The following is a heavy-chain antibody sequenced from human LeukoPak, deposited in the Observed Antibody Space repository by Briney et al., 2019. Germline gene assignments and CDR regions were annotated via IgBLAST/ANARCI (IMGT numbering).Heavy chain of an antibody. Sequence: GGSLRLSCATSGLHFSGTAMSWVRQAPGKGLEWVSAISHDGMNAYYADSVKGRFTISRDNSKKTVSLEMSSLTAADTGVYYCAKDGAQYSSGPECDPRGQGALVTVSP. D-gene: IGHD6-19*01. J-gene: IGHJ5*02. CDR1: GLHFSGTA. V-gene: IGHV3-23*01. CDR2: ISHDGMNA. CDR3: AKDGAQYSSGPECDP.